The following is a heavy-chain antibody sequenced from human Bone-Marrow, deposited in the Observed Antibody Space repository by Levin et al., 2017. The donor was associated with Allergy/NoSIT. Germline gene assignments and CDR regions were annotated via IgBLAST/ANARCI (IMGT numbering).Heavy chain of an antibody. CDR1: GDTFSSYA. CDR2: IIPIFVAV. Sequence: ASVKVSCKASGDTFSSYAITWVRQAPGQGLEWMGGIIPIFVAVNYPQKFQDRVTITADKSTTTVYMELSSLRSEDTAMYYCARVWVGGYYYSSGEALPQPTTTRYGFDVWGQGTKVTVSS. CDR3: ARVWVGGYYYSSGEALPQPTTTRYGFDV. V-gene: IGHV1-69*06. J-gene: IGHJ3*01. D-gene: IGHD3-10*01.